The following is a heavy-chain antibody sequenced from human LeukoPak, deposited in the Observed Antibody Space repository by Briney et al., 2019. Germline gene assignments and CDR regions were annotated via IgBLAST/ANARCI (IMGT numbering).Heavy chain of an antibody. Sequence: SETLSLTCTVSGGSISSGGYYWSWIRQHPGRGLEWIGSIYYSGSTYYNPSLKSRVTISVDTSKNQFSLKLSSVTAADTAVYYCARGGQGSLGYWGQGTLVTVSS. J-gene: IGHJ4*02. CDR3: ARGGQGSLGY. CDR1: GGSISSGGYY. D-gene: IGHD3-3*01. CDR2: IYYSGST. V-gene: IGHV4-39*01.